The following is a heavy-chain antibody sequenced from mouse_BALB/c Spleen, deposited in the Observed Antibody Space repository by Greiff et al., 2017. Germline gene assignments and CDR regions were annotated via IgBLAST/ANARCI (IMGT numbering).Heavy chain of an antibody. CDR1: GFTFSSYA. CDR3: ASIGFDY. Sequence: EVKLVESGGGLVKPGGSLKLSCAASGFTFSSYAMSWVRQSPEKRLEWVAEISSGGSYTYYPDTVTGRFTISRDNAKNTLYLEMSSLRSEDTAMYYCASIGFDYWGQGTTLTVSS. V-gene: IGHV5-9-4*01. J-gene: IGHJ2*01. CDR2: ISSGGSYT. D-gene: IGHD3-1*01.